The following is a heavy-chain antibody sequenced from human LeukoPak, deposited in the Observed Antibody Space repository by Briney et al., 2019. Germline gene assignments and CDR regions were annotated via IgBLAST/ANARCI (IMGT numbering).Heavy chain of an antibody. CDR3: TRPYYYDSSGSDY. CDR2: IRSKANSYAT. Sequence: AGGSLRLSCAASGFTFSGSTMHWVRQASGKGLEWVGGIRSKANSYATAYAASVKGRFTISRDDSKNTAYLQMNSLKTEDTAVYYCTRPYYYDSSGSDYWGQGTLVTVSS. CDR1: GFTFSGST. D-gene: IGHD3-22*01. J-gene: IGHJ4*02. V-gene: IGHV3-73*01.